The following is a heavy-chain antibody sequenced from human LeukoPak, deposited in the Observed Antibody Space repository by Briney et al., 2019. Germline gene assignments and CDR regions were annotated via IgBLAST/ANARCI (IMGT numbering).Heavy chain of an antibody. J-gene: IGHJ1*01. Sequence: GASVKVSCKASGFTFTSSAMQWVRQARGQRLEWIGWIVVGSGNRNYAQKFQERVSITRDMSTGTAYMELSSLRSEDTAVYFCAAGTSGRPEYFQHWGQGTLVTASS. CDR2: IVVGSGNR. CDR3: AAGTSGRPEYFQH. CDR1: GFTFTSSA. D-gene: IGHD1-14*01. V-gene: IGHV1-58*02.